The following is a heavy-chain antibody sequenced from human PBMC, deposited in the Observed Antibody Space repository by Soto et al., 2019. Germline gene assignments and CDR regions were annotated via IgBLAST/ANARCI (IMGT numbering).Heavy chain of an antibody. CDR1: GYTFTSYG. D-gene: IGHD3-22*01. Sequence: QVQLVQSGAEVKKPGASVKVSCKASGYTFTSYGISWVRQAPGQGLEWMGWISAYNGNTNSAQKLQGRVTMTTDTSTSPAYMELRSLRSDDTAVYYCASSAIGSGSPILDYWGQGTLVTVSS. CDR3: ASSAIGSGSPILDY. J-gene: IGHJ4*02. CDR2: ISAYNGNT. V-gene: IGHV1-18*01.